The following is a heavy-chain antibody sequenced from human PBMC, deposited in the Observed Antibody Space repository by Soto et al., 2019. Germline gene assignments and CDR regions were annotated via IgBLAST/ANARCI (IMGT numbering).Heavy chain of an antibody. J-gene: IGHJ3*02. CDR2: MNPNSGNT. CDR1: GYTFTSYD. V-gene: IGHV1-8*01. Sequence: GASVKVSCKASGYTFTSYDINRVRQATGQGLEWMGWMNPNSGNTGYAQKFQGRVTMTRNTSISTAYMELSSLRSEDTAVYYCARGRGNYYDSSGYYWSAFEIWGQGTMVSGS. D-gene: IGHD3-22*01. CDR3: ARGRGNYYDSSGYYWSAFEI.